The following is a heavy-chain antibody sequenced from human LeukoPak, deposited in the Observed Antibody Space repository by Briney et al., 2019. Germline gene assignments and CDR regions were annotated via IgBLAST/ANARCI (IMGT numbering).Heavy chain of an antibody. V-gene: IGHV1-69*13. CDR1: GGTFSSYA. Sequence: ASVKVSCKASGGTFSSYAIGWVRQAPGQGLEWMGGIIPIFGTANYAQKFQGRVTITADESTSTAYMELSSLRSEDTAVYYCASDGPRYSGSYYYFDYWGQGTLVTVSS. CDR3: ASDGPRYSGSYYYFDY. D-gene: IGHD1-26*01. J-gene: IGHJ4*02. CDR2: IIPIFGTA.